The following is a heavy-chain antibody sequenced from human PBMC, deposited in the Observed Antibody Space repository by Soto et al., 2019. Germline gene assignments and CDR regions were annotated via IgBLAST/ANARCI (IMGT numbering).Heavy chain of an antibody. Sequence: GSLRLSCAASGFTFSSYAMSWVRQAPGKGLEWVSAISGSGGSTYYADSVKGRFTISRDNSKNTLYLQMNSLRAEDTAVYYCAKSPPYYDSSEGYFDYWGQGTLVTVSS. D-gene: IGHD3-22*01. CDR2: ISGSGGST. CDR1: GFTFSSYA. CDR3: AKSPPYYDSSEGYFDY. J-gene: IGHJ4*02. V-gene: IGHV3-23*01.